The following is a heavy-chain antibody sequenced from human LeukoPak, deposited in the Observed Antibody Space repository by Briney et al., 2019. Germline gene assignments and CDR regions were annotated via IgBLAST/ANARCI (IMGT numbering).Heavy chain of an antibody. Sequence: SVKVPCKASGGTFSSYAISWVRQAPGQGLEWMGGIIPIFGTANYAQKFQGRVTITTDESTSTAYMELSSLRSEDTAVYYCAQFCGGDCYPPHDAFDIWGQGTMVTVSS. V-gene: IGHV1-69*05. D-gene: IGHD2-21*02. CDR3: AQFCGGDCYPPHDAFDI. CDR2: IIPIFGTA. CDR1: GGTFSSYA. J-gene: IGHJ3*02.